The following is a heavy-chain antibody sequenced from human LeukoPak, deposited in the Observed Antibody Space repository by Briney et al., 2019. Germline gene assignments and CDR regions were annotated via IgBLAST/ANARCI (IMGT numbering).Heavy chain of an antibody. Sequence: ASVKVSCKASGYTFTGYYMHWVRQAPGQGLEWMGWINPNSGGTNYAQKFQGRVTMTRDTSISTAYMELSRLRSDDTAVYYCARGEMATTSPHFDYWGQGTLVTVSS. CDR3: ARGEMATTSPHFDY. CDR1: GYTFTGYY. CDR2: INPNSGGT. D-gene: IGHD5-24*01. V-gene: IGHV1-2*02. J-gene: IGHJ4*02.